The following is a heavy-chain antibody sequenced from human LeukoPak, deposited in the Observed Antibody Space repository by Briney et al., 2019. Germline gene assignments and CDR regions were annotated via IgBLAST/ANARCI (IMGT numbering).Heavy chain of an antibody. Sequence: GGSLRLSCAASGFTFSVYFMGWVRQAPGKGLEWVSVIYSGGSTYYADSVKGRFTSSRDNSKNTLYLQMNNLRAEDTAAYYCAKGSFWGQGTLVTVSS. CDR3: AKGSF. D-gene: IGHD3-10*01. CDR2: IYSGGST. V-gene: IGHV3-53*01. CDR1: GFTFSVYF. J-gene: IGHJ4*02.